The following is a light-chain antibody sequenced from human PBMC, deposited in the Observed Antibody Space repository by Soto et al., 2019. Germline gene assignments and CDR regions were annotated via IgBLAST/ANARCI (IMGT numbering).Light chain of an antibody. CDR1: SSDVGSYNL. V-gene: IGLV2-23*01. CDR3: CSYAGSSPYV. Sequence: QSALTQPASVSGSPGQSITISCTGTSSDVGSYNLVSWYQLRPDKAPKLMIYAGTKRPSGVSNRFSGSKSGNTASLTISGLQAEDEADYYCCSYAGSSPYVFATGTKVTVL. CDR2: AGT. J-gene: IGLJ1*01.